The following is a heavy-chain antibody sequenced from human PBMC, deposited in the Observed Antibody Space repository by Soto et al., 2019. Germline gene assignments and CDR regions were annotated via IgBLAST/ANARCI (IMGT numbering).Heavy chain of an antibody. D-gene: IGHD6-19*01. CDR2: ISPYNGNT. Sequence: ASVTVSCKASGYTFTVYYMHWVRQAPGQGLEWMGWISPYNGNTNYAQKFQGRVTMTTDTSTSTVYMELRSLRSGDTAVYYCSRDAQKWLVAAFDIWGQGTMVTVSS. CDR1: GYTFTVYY. CDR3: SRDAQKWLVAAFDI. J-gene: IGHJ3*02. V-gene: IGHV1-18*04.